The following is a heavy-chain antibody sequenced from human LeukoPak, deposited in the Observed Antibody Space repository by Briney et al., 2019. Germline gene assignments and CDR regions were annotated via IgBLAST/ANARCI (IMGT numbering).Heavy chain of an antibody. CDR1: GYTFTGYY. CDR3: ARGLTLIAYCGGDCYREYLQH. Sequence: ASVKVSCKASGYTFTGYYMHWVRQAPGQGLEWMGRIIPIFGTANYAQKFQGRVTITTDESTSTAYMELSSLRSEDTAVYYCARGLTLIAYCGGDCYREYLQHWGQGTLVTVSS. CDR2: IIPIFGTA. D-gene: IGHD2-21*02. J-gene: IGHJ1*01. V-gene: IGHV1-69*05.